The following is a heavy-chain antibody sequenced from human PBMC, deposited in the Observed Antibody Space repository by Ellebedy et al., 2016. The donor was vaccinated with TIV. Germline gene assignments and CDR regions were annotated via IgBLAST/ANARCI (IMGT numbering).Heavy chain of an antibody. J-gene: IGHJ4*02. CDR1: GFTFSSYW. CDR3: ARDYGYSYGY. Sequence: GESLKISCAASGFTFSSYWMSWVRQAPGKGREWVANIKQDGSEKYYVDSVKGRFTISRDNAKNSLYLQMNSLRAEDTAVYYCARDYGYSYGYWGQGTLVTVSS. CDR2: IKQDGSEK. D-gene: IGHD5-18*01. V-gene: IGHV3-7*01.